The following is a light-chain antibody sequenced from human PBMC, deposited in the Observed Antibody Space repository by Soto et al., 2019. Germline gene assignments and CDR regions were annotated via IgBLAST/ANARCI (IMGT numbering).Light chain of an antibody. V-gene: IGKV4-1*01. CDR2: WAS. Sequence: DIVMTQSPDSLAVSLGERATINCKSSQSVFYSSNNKNYVTWYQQKPGQPPKLLIYWASTRESGVPDRFSGSGSGPDFTLTISSLQAEDVAVYSCQQYYSTPITFGQGTRVELK. CDR1: QSVFYSSNNKNY. J-gene: IGKJ5*01. CDR3: QQYYSTPIT.